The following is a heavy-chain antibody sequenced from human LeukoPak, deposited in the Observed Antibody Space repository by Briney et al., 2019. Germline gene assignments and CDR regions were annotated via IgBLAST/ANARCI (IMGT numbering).Heavy chain of an antibody. V-gene: IGHV3-21*01. CDR1: GFTFSSYS. Sequence: KPGGSLRLSCAASGFTFSSYSMNWVRQAPGKGLEWVSFISSSSSYIYYADSVKGRFTISRDNAKNSLYLQMNSLRAEDTAVYYCARDMVRGVPYFDYWGQGTLVTVSS. CDR3: ARDMVRGVPYFDY. CDR2: ISSSSSYI. D-gene: IGHD3-10*01. J-gene: IGHJ4*02.